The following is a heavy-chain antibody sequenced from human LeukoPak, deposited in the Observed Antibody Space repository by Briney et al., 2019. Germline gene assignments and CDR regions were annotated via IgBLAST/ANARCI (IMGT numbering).Heavy chain of an antibody. V-gene: IGHV3-21*01. CDR1: GFTFSSYT. D-gene: IGHD2-2*01. CDR3: ARDYCSSTSCFPSGTNYFDS. CDR2: ISSSSSYI. J-gene: IGHJ4*02. Sequence: GSLRLSCAASGFTFSSYTMNWVRQAPGNGLEWVSSISSSSSYIYNADSVKGRFTISRDNAKNSLYLQMNSLRAEDTAVYYCARDYCSSTSCFPSGTNYFDSWGQGTPVTVSS.